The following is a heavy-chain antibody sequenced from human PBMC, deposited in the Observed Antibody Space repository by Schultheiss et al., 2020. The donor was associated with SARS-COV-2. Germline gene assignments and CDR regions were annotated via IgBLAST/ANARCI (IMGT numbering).Heavy chain of an antibody. D-gene: IGHD3-16*02. J-gene: IGHJ4*02. V-gene: IGHV3-23*01. CDR1: GFTSSNYD. CDR2: ISGSGGST. Sequence: GGSLRLSCAASGFTSSNYDMHWVRQAPGKGLEWVSAISGSGGSTYYADSVKGRFTISRDNSKNTLYLQMNSLRAEDTAVYYCAKESPTFGGVIACWGQGTLVTVSS. CDR3: AKESPTFGGVIAC.